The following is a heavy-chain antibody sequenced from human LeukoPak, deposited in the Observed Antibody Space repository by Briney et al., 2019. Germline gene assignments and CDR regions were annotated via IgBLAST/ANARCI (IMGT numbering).Heavy chain of an antibody. D-gene: IGHD4-23*01. CDR1: GYTFTSYG. CDR2: ISAYNGIT. V-gene: IGHV1-18*01. Sequence: EASVKVSCKASGYTFTSYGVIWVRQAPGQGLEWMGWISAYNGITNYAQRLQGRVTMTTDTSTSTAYMELRSLRSDDTAVYYCARVPGGNSDWFDPWGQGTLVTVSS. J-gene: IGHJ5*02. CDR3: ARVPGGNSDWFDP.